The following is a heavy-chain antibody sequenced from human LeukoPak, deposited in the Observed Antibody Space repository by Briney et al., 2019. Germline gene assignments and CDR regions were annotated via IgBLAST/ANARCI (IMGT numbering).Heavy chain of an antibody. CDR1: GYTFTSYA. CDR2: INAGNGDT. V-gene: IGHV1-3*01. CDR3: AREDTAFDY. D-gene: IGHD5-18*01. J-gene: IGHJ4*02. Sequence: ASVRVSCTASGYTFTSYAMHWVRQAPGQRLEWMGWINAGNGDTKYSQRLQGRVTISRDTSASTAYMELSSLRSEDTAVYYCAREDTAFDYWGQGTLVTVSS.